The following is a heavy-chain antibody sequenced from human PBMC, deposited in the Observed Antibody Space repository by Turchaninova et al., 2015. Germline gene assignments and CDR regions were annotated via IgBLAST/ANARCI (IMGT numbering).Heavy chain of an antibody. CDR1: GYSFTSYW. J-gene: IGHJ4*02. Sequence: EVQLVQSGAEVKKPGESLKISCKGSGYSFTSYWIGWVRQMPWNGLEWMGFIYPGDSDTRYSPSFQGQGTISADKSISTAYLQWISLKASDTAMYYCARPSSSWPNYYFDYWGQGTLVTVSS. V-gene: IGHV5-51*01. D-gene: IGHD6-13*01. CDR3: ARPSSSWPNYYFDY. CDR2: IYPGDSDT.